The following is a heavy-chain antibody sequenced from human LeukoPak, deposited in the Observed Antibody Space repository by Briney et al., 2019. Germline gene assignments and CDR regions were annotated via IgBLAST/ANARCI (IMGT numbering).Heavy chain of an antibody. CDR1: GYTFTSYY. J-gene: IGHJ5*02. CDR3: ARGGIVVAVAATLTYNWFDP. CDR2: IIPIFGTA. V-gene: IGHV1-69*13. Sequence: ASVKVSCKASGYTFTSYYMHWVRQAPGQGLEWMGGIIPIFGTANYAQKFQGRVTITADESTSTAYMELSSLRSEDTAVYYCARGGIVVAVAATLTYNWFDPWGQGTLVTVSS. D-gene: IGHD2-15*01.